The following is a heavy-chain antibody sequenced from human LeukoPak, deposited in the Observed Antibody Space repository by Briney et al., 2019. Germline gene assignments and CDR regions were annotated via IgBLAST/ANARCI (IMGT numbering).Heavy chain of an antibody. CDR3: AKDTYSVTSPLGY. D-gene: IGHD4-17*01. Sequence: GRSLRLSCAASGFAFTSYAMNWVRQAPGKGLEWVAVISYDGSDKYYTDSVKGRFTISRDNSKNTLYLQMNSLRAEDTAVYYCAKDTYSVTSPLGYWGQGTLVTVSS. CDR2: ISYDGSDK. J-gene: IGHJ4*02. CDR1: GFAFTSYA. V-gene: IGHV3-30-3*01.